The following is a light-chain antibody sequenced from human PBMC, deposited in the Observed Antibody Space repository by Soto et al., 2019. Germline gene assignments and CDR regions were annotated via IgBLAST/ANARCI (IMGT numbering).Light chain of an antibody. Sequence: ELVMTQSPATLPVSPGARVTLSCRASQSVGSNLAWYQQRPGQPPRLLLYGASTRDTGVPTRFSGRGSGTEFTLTITNLQSEDFAVYYCQQYNNWPPWTFGQGTKVEIK. CDR3: QQYNNWPPWT. CDR1: QSVGSN. CDR2: GAS. J-gene: IGKJ1*01. V-gene: IGKV3D-15*01.